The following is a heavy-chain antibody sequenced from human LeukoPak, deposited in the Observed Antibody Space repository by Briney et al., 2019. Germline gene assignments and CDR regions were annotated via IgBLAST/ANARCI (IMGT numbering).Heavy chain of an antibody. V-gene: IGHV4-38-2*02. J-gene: IGHJ4*02. CDR1: GFSISGGYY. CDR3: ARVPHKDSRGKTILYYFDY. CDR2: IYQSGRT. D-gene: IGHD4-23*01. Sequence: SETLSLTCTVSGFSISGGYYWGWVRQPPGKGLEWIGSIYQSGRTNYNPSLKSPVTISVDTSKNQFSLRLTSVTAADTAMYYCARVPHKDSRGKTILYYFDYWGQGTLVTVSS.